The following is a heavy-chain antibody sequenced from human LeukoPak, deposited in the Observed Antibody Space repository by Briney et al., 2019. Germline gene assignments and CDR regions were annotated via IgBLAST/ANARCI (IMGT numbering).Heavy chain of an antibody. J-gene: IGHJ6*03. Sequence: SETLSLTCTVSGGFISSSSYYWGWIRQPPGKGLEWIGSIYYSGSTYYNPSLKSRVTISVDTSKNQFSLKLSSVTAADTAVYYCARGPPLRPLTYYYYMDVWGKGTTVTVSS. D-gene: IGHD2-21*01. CDR3: ARGPPLRPLTYYYYMDV. V-gene: IGHV4-39*01. CDR1: GGFISSSSYY. CDR2: IYYSGST.